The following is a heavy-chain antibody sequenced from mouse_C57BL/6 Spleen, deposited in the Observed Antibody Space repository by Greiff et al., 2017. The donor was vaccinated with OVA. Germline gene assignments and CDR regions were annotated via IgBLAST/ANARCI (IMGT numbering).Heavy chain of an antibody. V-gene: IGHV1-82*01. CDR3: ARRYYGSFFDY. CDR2: IYPGDGDT. D-gene: IGHD1-1*01. J-gene: IGHJ2*01. CDR1: GYAFSSSW. Sequence: QVQLKQSGPELVKPGASVKISCKASGYAFSSSWMNWVKQRPGKGLEWIGRIYPGDGDTNYNGKFKGKATLSADKSSSTAYMQLRSLTSEDSAVYFCARRYYGSFFDYWGQGTTLTVSS.